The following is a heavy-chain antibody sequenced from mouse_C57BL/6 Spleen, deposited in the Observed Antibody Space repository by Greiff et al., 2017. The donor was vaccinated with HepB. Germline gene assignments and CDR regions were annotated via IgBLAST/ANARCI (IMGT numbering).Heavy chain of an antibody. CDR2: IYPGDGDT. Sequence: QVQLKQSGPELVKPGASVKISCKASGYAFSSSWMNWVKQRPGKGLEWIGRIYPGDGDTNYNGKFKGKATLTADKSSSTAYMQLSSLTSEDSAVYFCARSFTTVVATGAMDYWGQGTSVTVSS. CDR1: GYAFSSSW. V-gene: IGHV1-82*01. J-gene: IGHJ4*01. CDR3: ARSFTTVVATGAMDY. D-gene: IGHD1-1*01.